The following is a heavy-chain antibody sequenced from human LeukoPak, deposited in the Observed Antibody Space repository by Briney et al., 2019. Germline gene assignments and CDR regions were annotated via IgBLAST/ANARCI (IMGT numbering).Heavy chain of an antibody. CDR2: ISYDGSNK. J-gene: IGHJ6*02. CDR3: AKGSGYYYYYAMDV. V-gene: IGHV3-30*18. CDR1: GFTFSSYG. Sequence: GSLRLSCAASGFTFSSYGMHWVRQAPGKGLEWVAVISYDGSNKYYVDSVKGRFTISRDNSKNTLYLQMNSLRAEDTAVYYCAKGSGYYYYYAMDVWGQGTTVTVSS.